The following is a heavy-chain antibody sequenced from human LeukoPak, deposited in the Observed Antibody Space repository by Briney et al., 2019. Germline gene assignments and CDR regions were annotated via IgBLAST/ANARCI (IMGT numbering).Heavy chain of an antibody. J-gene: IGHJ4*02. Sequence: KPSETLSLTCTVSGGSISSSSYYWGWIRQPPGKGLEWIGSIYYSGSTYYNPSLKSRVTISVDTSKNQFSLKLSSVTAADTAVYYCARHTKQRYSYGPYFDYWGQGTLVTVSS. CDR2: IYYSGST. CDR1: GGSISSSSYY. D-gene: IGHD5-18*01. CDR3: ARHTKQRYSYGPYFDY. V-gene: IGHV4-39*01.